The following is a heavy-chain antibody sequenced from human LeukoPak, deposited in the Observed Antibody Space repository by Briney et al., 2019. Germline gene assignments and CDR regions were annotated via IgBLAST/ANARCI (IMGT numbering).Heavy chain of an antibody. V-gene: IGHV3-13*01. J-gene: IGHJ4*02. CDR2: INTAGET. Sequence: GGSLRLSCAASGFTFRSYDMHWVRQAAGKGLEWVSVINTAGETYYPDSVKGRFSISRDNSKNTLYLQMNSLRAEDTAVYYCARDQSYGSGSYPLDYWGQGTLVTVSS. CDR3: ARDQSYGSGSYPLDY. D-gene: IGHD3-10*01. CDR1: GFTFRSYD.